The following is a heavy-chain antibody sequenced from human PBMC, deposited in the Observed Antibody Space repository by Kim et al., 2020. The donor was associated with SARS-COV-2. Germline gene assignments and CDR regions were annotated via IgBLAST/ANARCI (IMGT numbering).Heavy chain of an antibody. D-gene: IGHD6-13*01. CDR2: IYYSGST. V-gene: IGHV4-39*01. CDR1: GGSISSSSYY. Sequence: SETLSLTCTVSGGSISSSSYYWGWIRQPPGKGLEWIGSIYYSGSTYYNPSLKSRVTISVDTSKNQFSLKLSSVTAADTAVYYCARQESSQPTLNFDYWGQGTLVTVSS. J-gene: IGHJ4*02. CDR3: ARQESSQPTLNFDY.